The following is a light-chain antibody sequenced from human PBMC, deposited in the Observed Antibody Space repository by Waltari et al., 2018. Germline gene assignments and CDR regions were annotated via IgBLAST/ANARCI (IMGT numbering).Light chain of an antibody. CDR2: GAS. V-gene: IGKV3-20*01. Sequence: EIVLTHSPGSLSSSPGERVTLSCRATQSVSRALAWYQQKPGQAPRLLIFGASNRATGIPDRFSGSGSETDFCLTISRLEPEDFAVYYCQHYVSLPATFGRGTKVEIK. J-gene: IGKJ1*01. CDR3: QHYVSLPAT. CDR1: QSVSRA.